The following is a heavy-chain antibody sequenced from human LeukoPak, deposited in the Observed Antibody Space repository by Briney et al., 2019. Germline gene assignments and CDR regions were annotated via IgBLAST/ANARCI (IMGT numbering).Heavy chain of an antibody. CDR3: TLDQGEYYGSGGYHYYNYGMDV. Sequence: GGPLRLSCAGPGFTLGNARMTHARPAPGKGPACVGRNKSKSDGGTTDYAATVNGRFTISRADSENTLYLQMNSLKTGDTAVYYCTLDQGEYYGSGGYHYYNYGMDVWGKGTTVTVSS. CDR1: GFTLGNAR. V-gene: IGHV3-15*01. CDR2: NKSKSDGGTT. J-gene: IGHJ6*04. D-gene: IGHD3-10*01.